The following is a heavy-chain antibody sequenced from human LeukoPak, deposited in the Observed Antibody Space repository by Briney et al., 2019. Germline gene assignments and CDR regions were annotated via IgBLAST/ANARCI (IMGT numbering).Heavy chain of an antibody. J-gene: IGHJ3*02. CDR3: AKTYYYDSSGYFHAFDI. V-gene: IGHV3-23*01. CDR2: ISGSGGST. D-gene: IGHD3-22*01. CDR1: GFTFSSYA. Sequence: PGGSLRLSCAASGFTFSSYAMSWVRQAPGKGLEWVSAISGSGGSTYYADSVKGRFTISRDNSKNTLYLQMNSLRAEDTAVYYCAKTYYYDSSGYFHAFDIWGQGTMVTVSS.